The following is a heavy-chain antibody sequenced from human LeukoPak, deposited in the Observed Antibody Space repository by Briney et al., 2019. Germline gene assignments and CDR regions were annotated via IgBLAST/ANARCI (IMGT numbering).Heavy chain of an antibody. V-gene: IGHV3-20*04. CDR2: INWNGGST. CDR1: GFTFNDYG. CDR3: AKNPYSSSWCYFDY. J-gene: IGHJ4*01. Sequence: GGSLRLSCAASGFTFNDYGMSWVRRARGKGLEWVSDINWNGGSTGYADSVKGRFTISRDNAKNSLYLQMNSLRAEDTALYYCAKNPYSSSWCYFDYWGHGTLFTVSS. D-gene: IGHD6-13*01.